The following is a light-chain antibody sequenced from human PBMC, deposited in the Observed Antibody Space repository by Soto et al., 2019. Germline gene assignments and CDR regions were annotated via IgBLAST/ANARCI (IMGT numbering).Light chain of an antibody. CDR2: AAS. V-gene: IGKV1-8*01. J-gene: IGKJ1*01. Sequence: AIRMTQSPSSFSASTGDRVTITCRASQGISSYLAWYQQKPGKAPKLLIYAASTLQSGVPSRFSGSGSGTDFTLTISCLQSEDFATYYCQQYYSYPPAWTFDQGTKVEIK. CDR1: QGISSY. CDR3: QQYYSYPPAWT.